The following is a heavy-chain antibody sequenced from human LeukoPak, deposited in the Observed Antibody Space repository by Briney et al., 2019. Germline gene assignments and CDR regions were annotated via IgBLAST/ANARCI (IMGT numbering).Heavy chain of an antibody. V-gene: IGHV3-30*04. Sequence: GGSLRLSCAASGFTFSSYAMHWVRQAPGKGLEWVAVISYDGSNKYYADPVKGRLTISRDNSKNTLYLQMNSLRAEDTAVYYCASATGGSGSYPDRLYYYYGMDVWGKGTTVTVSS. J-gene: IGHJ6*04. CDR1: GFTFSSYA. CDR3: ASATGGSGSYPDRLYYYYGMDV. CDR2: ISYDGSNK. D-gene: IGHD3-10*01.